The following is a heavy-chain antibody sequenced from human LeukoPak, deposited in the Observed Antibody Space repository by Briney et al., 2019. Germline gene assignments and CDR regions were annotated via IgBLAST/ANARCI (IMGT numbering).Heavy chain of an antibody. CDR2: IYPRGS. V-gene: IGHV4-4*07. Sequence: SETLSLTCTVSGGSISNFYLSWIRQAAGKGLEWIGRIYPRGSDYNPSLKSRVTMSLDTSKKQFSLNLRSVTAADTAVYYCARVADSGYDSRGYFDSWGQGTLVTVSS. CDR1: GGSISNFY. D-gene: IGHD5-12*01. J-gene: IGHJ4*02. CDR3: ARVADSGYDSRGYFDS.